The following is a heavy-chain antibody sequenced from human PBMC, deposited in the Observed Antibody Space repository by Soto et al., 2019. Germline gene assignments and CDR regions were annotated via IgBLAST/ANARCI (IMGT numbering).Heavy chain of an antibody. CDR1: GYTFTGYY. CDR2: INPSSGGT. Sequence: ASVKVSCKASGYTFTGYYMHWVRQAPGQGLEWMGWINPSSGGTNYAQKFQGWVTMTRDTSISTAYMELSRLRSDDTAVYYCARSLDYGDHPYYYYGMDVWGQGTTVTVSS. J-gene: IGHJ6*02. V-gene: IGHV1-2*04. CDR3: ARSLDYGDHPYYYYGMDV. D-gene: IGHD4-17*01.